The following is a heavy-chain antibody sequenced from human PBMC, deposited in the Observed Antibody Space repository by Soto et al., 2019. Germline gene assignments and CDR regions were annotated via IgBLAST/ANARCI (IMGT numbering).Heavy chain of an antibody. J-gene: IGHJ3*02. Sequence: GGSLRLSCAASGFTFSGSAMHWVRQASGKGLEWVGRIRSKANSYATAYAASGKGRFTISRDDSKNPAYLQMNSLKTDDTVLYCCTSRYNWNYGEADAFDIWGQGTMVTVSS. D-gene: IGHD1-7*01. CDR2: IRSKANSYAT. V-gene: IGHV3-73*01. CDR1: GFTFSGSA. CDR3: TSRYNWNYGEADAFDI.